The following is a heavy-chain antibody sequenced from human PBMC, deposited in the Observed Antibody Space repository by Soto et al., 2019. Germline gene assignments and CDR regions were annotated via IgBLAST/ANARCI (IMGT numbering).Heavy chain of an antibody. Sequence: PGGSLRLSCAASGFTFSSYDMHWVRQATGKGLEWVSAIGTAGDTYYPGSVKGRFTISRENAKNSLYLQMNSLRAEDTAVYYCARALSMATSFLDYYGMDVWGQGTTVTVSS. D-gene: IGHD5-12*01. CDR3: ARALSMATSFLDYYGMDV. V-gene: IGHV3-13*01. J-gene: IGHJ6*02. CDR1: GFTFSSYD. CDR2: IGTAGDT.